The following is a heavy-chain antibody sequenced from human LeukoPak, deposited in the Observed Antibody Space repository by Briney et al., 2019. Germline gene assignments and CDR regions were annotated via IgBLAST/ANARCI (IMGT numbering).Heavy chain of an antibody. J-gene: IGHJ6*04. CDR1: GFTFSSYE. Sequence: GGSLRLSCAASGFTFSSYEMNWVRQAPGKGLEWVSYISSSGSTIYYADSVKGRFTIARDNAKNSLYLQMNSLRAEDTAVYYCARDPMPRGMDVWGKGTTVTVSS. V-gene: IGHV3-48*03. D-gene: IGHD2-2*01. CDR3: ARDPMPRGMDV. CDR2: ISSSGSTI.